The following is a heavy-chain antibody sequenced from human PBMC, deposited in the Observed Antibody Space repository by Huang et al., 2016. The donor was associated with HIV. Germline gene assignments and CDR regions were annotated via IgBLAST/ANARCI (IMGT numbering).Heavy chain of an antibody. D-gene: IGHD2-8*01. CDR1: TVTFSAYG. CDR2: IRKDGSEK. V-gene: IGHV3-7*01. Sequence: LVESGGGLVRPGGSLRLSCAGSTVTFSAYGMTWVRQSPGQGLEWVDSIRKDGSEKHYVDSVEGRFNISRDNGKKLLFLEMRSLGVDDTAVYFCATKADAMDVWGQGTTVSVSS. J-gene: IGHJ6*02. CDR3: ATKADAMDV.